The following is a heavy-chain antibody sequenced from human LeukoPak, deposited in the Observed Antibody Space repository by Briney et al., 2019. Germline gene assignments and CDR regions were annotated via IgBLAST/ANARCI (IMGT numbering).Heavy chain of an antibody. CDR2: IKQDGSEK. V-gene: IGHV3-7*01. Sequence: GGSLRLSCAASGFTFSFYWMSWVRQAPGKGLEWVANIKQDGSEKYYVDYVKGRFTISRDNARNSLYLQMNSLTAEDTAVYYCARDLVQLWSKDFWGQGTLVTVSS. CDR1: GFTFSFYW. J-gene: IGHJ4*02. D-gene: IGHD5-18*01. CDR3: ARDLVQLWSKDF.